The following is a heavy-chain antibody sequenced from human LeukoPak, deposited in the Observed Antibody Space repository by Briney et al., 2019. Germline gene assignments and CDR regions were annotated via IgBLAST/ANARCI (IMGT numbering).Heavy chain of an antibody. CDR1: GFTFSSYA. CDR3: ARGRATYCFDY. J-gene: IGHJ4*02. CDR2: IGASGGVT. Sequence: PGGSLRLSCAASGFTFSSYAMSWVRQVPGKGLEWVSSIGASGGVTHYADSVKGRFTISRDNSKNTLYLQRSSLRAEDTAVYYCARGRATYCFDYWGQGTLVTVSS. V-gene: IGHV3-23*01. D-gene: IGHD2-21*01.